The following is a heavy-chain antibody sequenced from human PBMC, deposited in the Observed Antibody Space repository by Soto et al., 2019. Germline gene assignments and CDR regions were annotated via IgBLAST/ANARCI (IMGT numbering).Heavy chain of an antibody. J-gene: IGHJ3*01. V-gene: IGHV3-72*01. Sequence: EVQLVESEGNLVQPGGSLRLSCAASGFTLSDHYMDWVRQAPGKGLEWVASIRKKVNGTTTEYAASGRGKFAISRDDYKSSLFLQMNSLKIWDTAVYYCARAETYWPPAFVLWGHGTMVTVSS. CDR2: IRKKVNGTTT. D-gene: IGHD2-8*02. CDR3: ARAETYWPPAFVL. CDR1: GFTLSDHY.